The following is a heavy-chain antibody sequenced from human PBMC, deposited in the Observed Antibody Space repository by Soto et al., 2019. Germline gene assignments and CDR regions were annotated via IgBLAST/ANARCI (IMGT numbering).Heavy chain of an antibody. D-gene: IGHD3-22*01. CDR3: ARGDDSSGYYSPTGDPKYWYFDL. Sequence: QVQLVQSGAEVKKPGSSVKVSWKASGGTFSSYTISWVRQAPGQGLEWMGRIIPILSIANYAQKFQGRVTITADKSTSTAYMELSSLRSEDTAVYYCARGDDSSGYYSPTGDPKYWYFDLWGRGTLVTVSS. J-gene: IGHJ2*01. CDR2: IIPILSIA. V-gene: IGHV1-69*02. CDR1: GGTFSSYT.